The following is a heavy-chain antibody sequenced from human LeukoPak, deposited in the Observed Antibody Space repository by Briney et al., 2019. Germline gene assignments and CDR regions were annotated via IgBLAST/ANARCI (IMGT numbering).Heavy chain of an antibody. CDR1: GGSIIRNNW. V-gene: IGHV4-4*02. J-gene: IGHJ4*02. D-gene: IGHD1-1*01. CDR2: IHHSGST. Sequence: SETLSLTCAVSGGSIIRNNWWSWVRQPPGKGLEWIGEIHHSGSTNYNTSLKSRVTISLDKSKNQFSLKLTSVTAPDTAVYYCARHEDRNWYFDHWGQGTLVTVSS. CDR3: ARHEDRNWYFDH.